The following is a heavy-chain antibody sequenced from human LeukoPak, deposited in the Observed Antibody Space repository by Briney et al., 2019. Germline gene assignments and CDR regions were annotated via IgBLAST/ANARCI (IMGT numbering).Heavy chain of an antibody. CDR2: IYYSGST. J-gene: IGHJ5*02. D-gene: IGHD2-15*01. V-gene: IGHV4-31*03. Sequence: PSQTLSLTCTVSGGSISSGGYYWSWIRQHPGKGLEWIGYIYYSGSTYYNPSLKSRVTISVDTSKNQFSLKLSSVTAMDTAVYYCARNGRVVAATSTWGQGTLVTVSS. CDR3: ARNGRVVAATST. CDR1: GGSISSGGYY.